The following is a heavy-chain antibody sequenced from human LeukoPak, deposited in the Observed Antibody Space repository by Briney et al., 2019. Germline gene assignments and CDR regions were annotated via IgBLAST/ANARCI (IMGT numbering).Heavy chain of an antibody. CDR2: VHISGST. Sequence: SETLSLTCTVSGGSISGGSYYWSWIRQPAGKGLEWIGHVHISGSTNYNSSLKSRVTISVDTSKNQFSLKLSSVTAADTAVYYCVQQLAHWGQGTLVTVSS. CDR3: VQQLAH. D-gene: IGHD6-13*01. V-gene: IGHV4-61*09. CDR1: GGSISGGSYY. J-gene: IGHJ4*02.